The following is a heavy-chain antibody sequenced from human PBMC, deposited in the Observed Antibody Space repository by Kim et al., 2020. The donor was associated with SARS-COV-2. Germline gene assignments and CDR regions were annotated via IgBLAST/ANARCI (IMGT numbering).Heavy chain of an antibody. V-gene: IGHV1-2*06. J-gene: IGHJ4*02. CDR3: ARDEGGTGWYFFDY. CDR1: GFTFTEHY. Sequence: ASVKVSCKASGFTFTEHYIHWVRLAPGQGLEWLGRINPNSGYAQLAEEFQDRVTMTSDTSITTAYLEVSRLTPDDTAVYYCARDEGGTGWYFFDYWGQGTPVTVSS. D-gene: IGHD6-19*01. CDR2: INPNSGYA.